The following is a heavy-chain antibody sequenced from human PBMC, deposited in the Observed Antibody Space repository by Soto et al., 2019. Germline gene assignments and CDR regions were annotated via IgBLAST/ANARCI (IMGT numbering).Heavy chain of an antibody. Sequence: ASVKVSCKASGYTFNSYDINWVRQAPGQGLEWMGWINPNSGGTNYAQKFQGRVTMTRDTSISTAYMELSRLRSDDTAVYYCARDRYSYGLDYWGQGALVTVSS. CDR3: ARDRYSYGLDY. D-gene: IGHD5-18*01. J-gene: IGHJ4*02. V-gene: IGHV1-2*02. CDR2: INPNSGGT. CDR1: GYTFNSYD.